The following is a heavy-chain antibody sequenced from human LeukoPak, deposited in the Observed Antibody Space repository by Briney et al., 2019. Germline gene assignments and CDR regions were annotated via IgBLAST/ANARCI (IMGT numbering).Heavy chain of an antibody. CDR3: ARHDMDVAGAGLDYFDS. D-gene: IGHD1-26*01. CDR2: IYYSGST. Sequence: SETLSHTCTVSGGSISRYYWRSIRQPPRKRLEWIVDIYYSGSTNYNPSLKSRVTISVDTSKNQFSLKLSSVTAADTAVYYCARHDMDVAGAGLDYFDSWGQGTLVTVSS. V-gene: IGHV4-59*08. J-gene: IGHJ4*02. CDR1: GGSISRYY.